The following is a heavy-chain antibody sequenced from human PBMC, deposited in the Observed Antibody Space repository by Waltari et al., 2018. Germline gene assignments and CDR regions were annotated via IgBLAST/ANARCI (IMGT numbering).Heavy chain of an antibody. Sequence: EVQLLESGGGLVQPGGSLRLSCAASGFTFSSYAMSWVRQAPGKGLEWVSAISGSGGSTYYADSVKGRFTISRDNAKNTLYLQMNSLRAEDTAVYYCAKEGDDYGDYWRVYNWFDPWGQGTLVTVSS. CDR1: GFTFSSYA. CDR3: AKEGDDYGDYWRVYNWFDP. CDR2: ISGSGGST. D-gene: IGHD4-17*01. J-gene: IGHJ5*02. V-gene: IGHV3-23*01.